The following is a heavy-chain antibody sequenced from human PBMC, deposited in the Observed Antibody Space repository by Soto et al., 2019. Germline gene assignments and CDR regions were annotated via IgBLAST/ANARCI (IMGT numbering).Heavy chain of an antibody. J-gene: IGHJ1*01. CDR2: INHSGST. CDR3: ARFVFQVYADPLSPLAF. Sequence: SETLSLTCAVYGGSFSGYYWSWIRQPPGKGLEWIGEINHSGSTNYNPSLKSRVTISVDTSKNQFSLKLSSVTAADTAVYYCARFVFQVYADPLSPLAFRARGT. D-gene: IGHD6-6*01. V-gene: IGHV4-34*01. CDR1: GGSFSGYY.